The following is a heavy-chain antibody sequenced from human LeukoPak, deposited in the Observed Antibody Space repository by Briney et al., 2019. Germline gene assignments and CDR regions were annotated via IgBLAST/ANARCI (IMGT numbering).Heavy chain of an antibody. CDR1: GGSFSGYY. CDR2: INHSGST. Sequence: SETLSLTCAVYGGSFSGYYWSWIRQPPGKGLEWIGEINHSGSTNYNPSLKSRVTISVDTSKNQFSLKLSSVTAADTAVYYCARERGYFDTRDYWGQGTLVTVSS. CDR3: ARERGYFDTRDY. J-gene: IGHJ4*02. D-gene: IGHD3-9*01. V-gene: IGHV4-34*01.